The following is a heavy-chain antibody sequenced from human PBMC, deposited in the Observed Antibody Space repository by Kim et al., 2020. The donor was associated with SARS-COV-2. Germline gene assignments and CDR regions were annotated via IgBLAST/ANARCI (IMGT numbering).Heavy chain of an antibody. V-gene: IGHV1-69*13. D-gene: IGHD1-1*01. CDR2: IIPIFGTA. CDR3: ARDPGVQLERRHNYYGMDV. Sequence: SVKVSCKASGGTFSSYAISWVRQAPGQGLEWMGGIIPIFGTANYAQKFQGRVTITADESTSTAYMELSSLRSEDTAVYYCARDPGVQLERRHNYYGMDVWGQGTTVTVSS. CDR1: GGTFSSYA. J-gene: IGHJ6*02.